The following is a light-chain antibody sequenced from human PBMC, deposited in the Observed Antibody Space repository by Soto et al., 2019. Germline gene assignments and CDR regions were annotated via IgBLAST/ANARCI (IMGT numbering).Light chain of an antibody. J-gene: IGKJ2*01. CDR2: DAS. CDR3: QQRYGWPS. V-gene: IGKV3-11*01. CDR1: QTVTTY. Sequence: EIVLTQSPATLSLSPGERATLSCRASQTVTTYLAWYQHKLGQAPILLIYDASNRATGVPARFSGSGSGTDFPLTISSLEPEDSAVYYCQQRYGWPSFGQGTKLEIK.